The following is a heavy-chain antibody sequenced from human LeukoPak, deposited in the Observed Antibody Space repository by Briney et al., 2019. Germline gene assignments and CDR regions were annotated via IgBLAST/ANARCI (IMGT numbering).Heavy chain of an antibody. Sequence: ASVKVSCKASGYTFTSYDINWVRQATGQGLEWMGWMNPNSGNTGYAQKFQGRVTMTRDTSTSTVYMELSSLRSEDTAVYYCARGEDYYASGSYSDYWGQGTLVTVSS. CDR3: ARGEDYYASGSYSDY. V-gene: IGHV1-8*01. CDR1: GYTFTSYD. J-gene: IGHJ4*02. D-gene: IGHD3-10*01. CDR2: MNPNSGNT.